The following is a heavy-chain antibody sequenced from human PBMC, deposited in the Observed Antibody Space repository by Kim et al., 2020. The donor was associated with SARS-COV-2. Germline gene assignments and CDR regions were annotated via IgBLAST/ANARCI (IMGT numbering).Heavy chain of an antibody. CDR3: ARSPGESSWSTIILSYYYYGMDV. CDR2: IWYDGSNK. Sequence: GGSLRLSCAASGFTFSSYGMHWVRQAPGKGLEWVAVIWYDGSNKYYADSVKGRFTISRDNSKNTLYLQMNSLRAEDTAVYYCARSPGESSWSTIILSYYYYGMDVWGQGTTVTVSS. D-gene: IGHD6-13*01. J-gene: IGHJ6*02. V-gene: IGHV3-33*01. CDR1: GFTFSSYG.